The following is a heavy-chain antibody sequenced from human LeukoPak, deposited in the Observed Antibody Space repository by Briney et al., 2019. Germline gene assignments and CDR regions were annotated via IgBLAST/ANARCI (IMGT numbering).Heavy chain of an antibody. Sequence: SVKVSCKASGGTFSSYAISWVRQAPGQGLEWMGRIIPILGIANYAQKFQGRVTITADKSTSTAYMELSSLRSEDTAVYYCARDLDYYDSSGYDAFDIWGQGTMVTVSS. V-gene: IGHV1-69*04. J-gene: IGHJ3*02. CDR3: ARDLDYYDSSGYDAFDI. D-gene: IGHD3-22*01. CDR1: GGTFSSYA. CDR2: IIPILGIA.